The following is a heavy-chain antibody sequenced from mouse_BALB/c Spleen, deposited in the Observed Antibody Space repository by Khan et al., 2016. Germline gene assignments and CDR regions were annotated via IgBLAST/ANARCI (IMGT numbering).Heavy chain of an antibody. V-gene: IGHV3-2*02. Sequence: EVQLQESGPGLVKPSQYLSLTCTVTVYSITRDYAWNWIRPFPGNKLAWMGYISYSGSTSYNPYLKSRISITRDTSKNQFFLELNSVTTEYTATYYCARGRGIVDYLGQGTTLTVSS. CDR1: VYSITRDYA. CDR2: ISYSGST. CDR3: ARGRGIVDY. J-gene: IGHJ2*01.